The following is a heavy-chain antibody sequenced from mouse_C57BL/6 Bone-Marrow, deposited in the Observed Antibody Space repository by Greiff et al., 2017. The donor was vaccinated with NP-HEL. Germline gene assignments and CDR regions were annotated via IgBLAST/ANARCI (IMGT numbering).Heavy chain of an antibody. J-gene: IGHJ2*01. Sequence: EVMLVESGGGLVQPGGSMKLSCVASGFTFSNYWMNWVRQSPEKGLEWVAQIRLKSDNYATHYAESVKGRFTISRDDSKSSVYLQMNNLRAEDTGIYYCTWENPYFDYWGQGTTLTVSS. CDR2: IRLKSDNYAT. CDR1: GFTFSNYW. CDR3: TWENPYFDY. V-gene: IGHV6-3*01. D-gene: IGHD4-1*01.